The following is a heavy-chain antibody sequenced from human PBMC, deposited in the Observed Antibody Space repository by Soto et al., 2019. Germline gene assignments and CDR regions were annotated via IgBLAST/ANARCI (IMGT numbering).Heavy chain of an antibody. CDR3: ARDRGRSCIGGTCPFDY. Sequence: ASVKVSCKASGYSFTIYGITWVRQAPGQGLEWMGWISTYDGNTNYAQNFQGRVSMARDTSTSTAYMELRSLRSDDTAVYYCARDRGRSCIGGTCPFDYWGQGTLVTVSS. CDR2: ISTYDGNT. V-gene: IGHV1-18*01. D-gene: IGHD2-15*01. J-gene: IGHJ4*02. CDR1: GYSFTIYG.